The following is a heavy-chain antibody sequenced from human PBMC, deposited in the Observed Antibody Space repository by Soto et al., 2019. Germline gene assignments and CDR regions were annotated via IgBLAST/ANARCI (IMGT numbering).Heavy chain of an antibody. V-gene: IGHV3-48*02. J-gene: IGHJ3*02. CDR1: GFTFSSYW. CDR3: ARESYYYDSSTFDI. D-gene: IGHD3-22*01. Sequence: EVQLVESGGGLDQPGGSLRLSCAASGFTFSSYWMNWVRQAPGKGLEWVSYISRSSRTIYYADSVKGRFTISRDNAKNSLYLQMNSLRDEDTSVYYCARESYYYDSSTFDIWGQGTMVTVSS. CDR2: ISRSSRTI.